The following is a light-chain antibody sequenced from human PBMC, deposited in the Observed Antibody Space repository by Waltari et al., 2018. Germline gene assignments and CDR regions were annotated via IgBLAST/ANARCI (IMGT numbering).Light chain of an antibody. Sequence: DIQMTQSPSTLSASVGDRVTITCRASQSIGDLLAWYQQKPGKAPKVLIYKPSDLESGVPSRFSGSGSGTEFTLSISSLQPDDFATYYCQHYESYPVTFGQGTKLEIK. CDR1: QSIGDL. CDR2: KPS. V-gene: IGKV1-5*03. J-gene: IGKJ2*01. CDR3: QHYESYPVT.